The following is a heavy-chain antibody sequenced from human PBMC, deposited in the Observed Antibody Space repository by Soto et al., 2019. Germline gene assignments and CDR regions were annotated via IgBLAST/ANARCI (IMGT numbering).Heavy chain of an antibody. V-gene: IGHV3-7*01. CDR1: GFTFSTYW. CDR3: ASLISTMVRGVIKSWFDP. CDR2: INQDGSDK. Sequence: GGSLRLSCAASGFTFSTYWMSWVRQAPGKGLEWVANINQDGSDKYHADSVKGRFTISRDNAKNSLYLQMNSLRAEDTAVYYCASLISTMVRGVIKSWFDPWGQGTLVTVSS. J-gene: IGHJ5*02. D-gene: IGHD3-10*01.